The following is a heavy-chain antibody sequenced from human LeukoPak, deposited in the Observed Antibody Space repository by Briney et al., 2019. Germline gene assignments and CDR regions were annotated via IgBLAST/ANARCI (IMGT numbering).Heavy chain of an antibody. CDR3: ARSRGQLYYYYMDV. Sequence: ASVKVSCKVSGYTLTELSMHWVRQAPGKGLEWMGGFDPEDGETIYAQKFQGRVTSTEDTSTDTAYMELSSLRSEDTAVYYCARSRGQLYYYYMDVWGKGTTVTVSS. V-gene: IGHV1-24*01. CDR1: GYTLTELS. J-gene: IGHJ6*03. D-gene: IGHD2-2*01. CDR2: FDPEDGET.